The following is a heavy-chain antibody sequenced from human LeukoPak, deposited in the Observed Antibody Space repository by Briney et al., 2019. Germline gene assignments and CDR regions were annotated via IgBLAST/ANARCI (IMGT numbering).Heavy chain of an antibody. Sequence: GGSLRLSCAASGFTFSGSAMHWVRQASGKGLEWVGRIRSKANSYATAYAASVKGRFTISRDDSKNTAYLQMNSLETEDTAVYYCTTLAVAGGYWGQGTLVTVSS. CDR2: IRSKANSYAT. D-gene: IGHD6-19*01. V-gene: IGHV3-73*01. J-gene: IGHJ4*02. CDR3: TTLAVAGGY. CDR1: GFTFSGSA.